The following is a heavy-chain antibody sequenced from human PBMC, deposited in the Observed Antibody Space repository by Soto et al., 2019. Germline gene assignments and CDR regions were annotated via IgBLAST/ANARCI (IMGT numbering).Heavy chain of an antibody. J-gene: IGHJ4*02. D-gene: IGHD6-13*01. CDR1: GYTFASYA. CDR3: ARAGTYSSRWDSYYFDY. V-gene: IGHV1-3*01. Sequence: ASVKVSCKASGYTFASYAMHWVRQAPGQRLEWMGWINAGNGNTKYSQKFQGRVTITRDTSASTAYMELSSLRSEDTAVYYCARAGTYSSRWDSYYFDYWGQGTLVTVSS. CDR2: INAGNGNT.